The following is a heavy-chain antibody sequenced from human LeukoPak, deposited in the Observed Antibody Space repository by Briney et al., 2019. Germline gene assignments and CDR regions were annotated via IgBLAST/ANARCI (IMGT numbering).Heavy chain of an antibody. J-gene: IGHJ6*03. CDR1: GGTFSSYA. CDR2: IIPILGIA. Sequence: GASVKVSCKASGGTFSSYAISWVRQAPGQGLEWMGRIIPILGIANYAQKFQGRVTITADKSTSTAYMELSSLRSEDTAVYYCARVGYDFWSGLSYYYYYMDVWGKGTTVTVSS. D-gene: IGHD3-3*01. CDR3: ARVGYDFWSGLSYYYYYMDV. V-gene: IGHV1-69*04.